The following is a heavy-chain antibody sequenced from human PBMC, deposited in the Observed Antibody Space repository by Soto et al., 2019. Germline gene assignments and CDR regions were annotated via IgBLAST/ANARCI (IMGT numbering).Heavy chain of an antibody. CDR3: AMTPSTIVGATSDD. CDR2: MNPNSGNT. D-gene: IGHD1-26*01. J-gene: IGHJ4*02. Sequence: QVQLVQSGAEVKKPGASVKVSCKASGYTFTSYDINWVRQATGQGLEWMGWMNPNSGNTGYAQKFQGRVTMTRNTSISTAYIELSSLRSEDTAVYYCAMTPSTIVGATSDDWGQGTLVTVSS. CDR1: GYTFTSYD. V-gene: IGHV1-8*01.